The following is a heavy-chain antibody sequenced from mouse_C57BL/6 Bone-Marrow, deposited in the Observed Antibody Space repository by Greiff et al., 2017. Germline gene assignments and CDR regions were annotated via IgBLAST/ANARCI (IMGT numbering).Heavy chain of an antibody. J-gene: IGHJ2*01. V-gene: IGHV1-4*01. CDR2: INPSSGYT. CDR1: GYTFTSYT. CDR3: AKFITAFYYFDY. D-gene: IGHD1-1*01. Sequence: VKLVESGAELARPGASVKMSCKASGYTFTSYTMHWVKQRPGQGLEWIGYINPSSGYTKSNQKFKDKATLTADKSSSTAYMQLSSLTSEDSAVYYCAKFITAFYYFDYWGQGTTLTVSS.